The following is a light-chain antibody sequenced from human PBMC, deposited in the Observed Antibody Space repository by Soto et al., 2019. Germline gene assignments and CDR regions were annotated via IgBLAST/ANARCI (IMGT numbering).Light chain of an antibody. V-gene: IGKV3-20*01. CDR2: RAS. Sequence: EIVLTQSPGTLSLSPGERATLSCRASQSVSSDYVAWYQQQPGQAPSLLIYRASSRATGIPERFSGSGSGTDFTLTISRLEPEDFAVYYCQQYGSSRTFGQGTKVEIK. J-gene: IGKJ1*01. CDR3: QQYGSSRT. CDR1: QSVSSDY.